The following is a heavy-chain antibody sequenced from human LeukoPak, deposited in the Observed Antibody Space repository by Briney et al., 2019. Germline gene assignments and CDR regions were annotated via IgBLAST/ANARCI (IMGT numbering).Heavy chain of an antibody. D-gene: IGHD2-2*02. CDR2: ISWNSGSI. J-gene: IGHJ6*02. V-gene: IGHV3-9*01. CDR1: GFTFDDYA. Sequence: PGGSLRLSCAASGFTFDDYAMHWVRQAPGKGLEWVSGISWNSGSIGYADSVKGRFTISRDNAKNSLYLQMNSLRAEDTALYYCAKDSSEYQLLYPGPGMGVWGQGTTVTVSS. CDR3: AKDSSEYQLLYPGPGMGV.